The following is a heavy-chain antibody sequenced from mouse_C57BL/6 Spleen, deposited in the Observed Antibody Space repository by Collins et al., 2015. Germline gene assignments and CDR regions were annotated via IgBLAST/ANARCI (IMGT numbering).Heavy chain of an antibody. Sequence: QVQLQQSGPELVKPGASVKISCKASGYRFTSYYIHWVKQSPGQGLEWIGWIYPGSGNTKYNEKVKGKATLTADTSSSTAYMQLSSLTSEDSAVYFCARRDGYSTGYFDVWGTGTTVTVSS. V-gene: IGHV1-66*01. CDR1: GYRFTSYY. CDR2: IYPGSGNT. J-gene: IGHJ1*03. CDR3: ARRDGYSTGYFDV. D-gene: IGHD2-5*01.